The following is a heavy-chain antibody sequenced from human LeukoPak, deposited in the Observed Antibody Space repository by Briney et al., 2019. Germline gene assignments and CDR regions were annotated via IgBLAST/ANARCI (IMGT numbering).Heavy chain of an antibody. CDR1: GGTFSSYA. J-gene: IGHJ4*02. D-gene: IGHD5-18*01. CDR3: AKSFQLWASFDY. Sequence: SVKVSCKASGGTFSSYAISWVRQAPGQGLEWMGGIIPIFGTANYAQKFQGRVTITTDESTSTAYMELSSLRAEDTAVYYCAKSFQLWASFDYWGQGSLVTVSS. V-gene: IGHV1-69*05. CDR2: IIPIFGTA.